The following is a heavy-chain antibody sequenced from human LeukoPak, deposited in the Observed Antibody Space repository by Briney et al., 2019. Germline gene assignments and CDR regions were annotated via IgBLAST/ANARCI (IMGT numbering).Heavy chain of an antibody. CDR2: INHSGST. D-gene: IGHD3-22*01. CDR3: ASPAVPESSGSQLHHFDY. Sequence: SETLSLTCAVYGVSFSGYYWSWIRQPPGKGLEWIGEINHSGSTNYNPSLKSRVTISVDTSKNQFSLKLSSVTAADTAVYYCASPAVPESSGSQLHHFDYWGQGTLVTVSS. CDR1: GVSFSGYY. V-gene: IGHV4-34*01. J-gene: IGHJ4*02.